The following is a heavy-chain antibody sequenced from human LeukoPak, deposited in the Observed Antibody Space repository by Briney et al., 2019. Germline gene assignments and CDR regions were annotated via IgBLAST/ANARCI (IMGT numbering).Heavy chain of an antibody. Sequence: GGSLRLSCAASGFTFSSYAMHWVRQAPGKGLEWVAVISYDGSNKYYADSVKGRFTISRDNSKNTLYLQVNRLRAEDTAVYYCARSLKWLGYFDYWGQGTLVTVSS. CDR1: GFTFSSYA. V-gene: IGHV3-30*14. CDR2: ISYDGSNK. D-gene: IGHD6-19*01. CDR3: ARSLKWLGYFDY. J-gene: IGHJ4*02.